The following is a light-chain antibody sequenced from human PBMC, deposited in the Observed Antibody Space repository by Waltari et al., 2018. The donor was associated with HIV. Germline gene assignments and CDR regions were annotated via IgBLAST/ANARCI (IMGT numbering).Light chain of an antibody. J-gene: IGLJ2*01. V-gene: IGLV3-21*02. CDR2: DDS. CDR3: QVWDSSTDLRV. Sequence: SYVLTQPPSVSVAPRQTARITCGGDPIGSQGVPWYQKKPTQAPVLVVYDDSDRPSGIPERFSGSSSWNTATLTISRVEAGDEANFYCQVWDSSTDLRVFGGGTKLTVL. CDR1: PIGSQG.